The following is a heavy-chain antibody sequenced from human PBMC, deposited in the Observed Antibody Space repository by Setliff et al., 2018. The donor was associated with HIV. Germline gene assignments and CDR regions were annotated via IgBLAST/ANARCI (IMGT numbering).Heavy chain of an antibody. CDR2: INPSGGST. J-gene: IGHJ3*02. V-gene: IGHV1-46*01. Sequence: GASVKVSCKASGYTFTSYYMHWVRQAPGQGLEWMGIINPSGGSTSYAQKFQGRVTMTRDTSTSTVYMELSSLRSEDTAVYYCARPGRTSNYDSSGLGAFDIWGQGTMVTVSS. CDR1: GYTFTSYY. D-gene: IGHD3-22*01. CDR3: ARPGRTSNYDSSGLGAFDI.